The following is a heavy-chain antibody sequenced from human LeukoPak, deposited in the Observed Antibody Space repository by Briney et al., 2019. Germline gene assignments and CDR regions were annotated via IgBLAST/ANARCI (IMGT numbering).Heavy chain of an antibody. V-gene: IGHV4-34*01. D-gene: IGHD1-26*01. J-gene: IGHJ6*02. CDR2: INHSGST. CDR3: ARFGSYYSDYYYYGMDV. CDR1: GGSFSGYY. Sequence: SETLSLTCAVYGGSFSGYYWSWIRQPPGKGLEWIGEINHSGSTNYNPSLKSRVTISVDTSKNQFSLKLSSVTAADTAVYYCARFGSYYSDYYYYGMDVWGQGTTVTASS.